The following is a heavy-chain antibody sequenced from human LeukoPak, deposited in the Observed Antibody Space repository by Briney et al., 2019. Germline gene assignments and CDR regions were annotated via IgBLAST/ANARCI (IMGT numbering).Heavy chain of an antibody. CDR2: ISSNGGST. D-gene: IGHD7-27*01. CDR3: VKEGLSGELEY. V-gene: IGHV3-64D*06. J-gene: IGHJ4*02. CDR1: GFTFSSSA. Sequence: GGSLRLSCSASGFTFSSSAMHWVRQAPGKGLEYVSAISSNGGSTYYADSVKGRFTMSRDNSKNTLYLQMSSLRAEDTAVYHCVKEGLSGELEYWGQGTLFTVSS.